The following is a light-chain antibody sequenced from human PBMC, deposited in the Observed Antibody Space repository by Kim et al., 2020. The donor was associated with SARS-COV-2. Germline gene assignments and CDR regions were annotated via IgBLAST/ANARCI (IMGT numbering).Light chain of an antibody. CDR1: SLRSYY. CDR2: GKN. J-gene: IGLJ2*01. Sequence: VALERTVRITCQGDSLRSYYATWYQQKPGQAPIVVIYGKNNRPSGIPDRFSGSSSGDTASLTITGTQAGDEADYYCNSRGSNDNVLFGGGTQLTVL. V-gene: IGLV3-19*01. CDR3: NSRGSNDNVL.